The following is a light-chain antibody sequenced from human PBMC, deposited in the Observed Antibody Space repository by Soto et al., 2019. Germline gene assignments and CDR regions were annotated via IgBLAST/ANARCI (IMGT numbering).Light chain of an antibody. Sequence: DLQLTQSPSFLSASVGDRVTITCRASQGISNYLAWYQQKPGKAPNLLIYAAHTLQSGVPSRFSGSGSGTEFTLTISSLQPEDFATYYCQQLNRQLTLGGGTKVEIK. V-gene: IGKV1-9*01. CDR1: QGISNY. J-gene: IGKJ4*01. CDR3: QQLNRQLT. CDR2: AAH.